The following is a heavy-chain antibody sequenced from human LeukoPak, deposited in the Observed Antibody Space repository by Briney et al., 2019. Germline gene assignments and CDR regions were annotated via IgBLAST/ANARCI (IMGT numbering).Heavy chain of an antibody. CDR3: ARSIVVVPAAMGDYYYYYMDV. CDR2: IYYSGST. Sequence: SETLSLTCTVSGGSISSSSYYWGWIRQPPGKGLEWIGSIYYSGSTYYNPSLKSRVTISVDTSKNQFSLKLSSVTAADTAVYYCARSIVVVPAAMGDYYYYYMDVWGKGTTVTVSS. V-gene: IGHV4-39*07. CDR1: GGSISSSSYY. J-gene: IGHJ6*03. D-gene: IGHD2-2*01.